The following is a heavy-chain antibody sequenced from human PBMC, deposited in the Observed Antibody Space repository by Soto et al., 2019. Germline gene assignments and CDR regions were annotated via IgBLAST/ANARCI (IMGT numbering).Heavy chain of an antibody. J-gene: IGHJ4*02. D-gene: IGHD6-25*01. CDR3: ARGKERSGPYYLDY. CDR2: INPNTGGT. CDR1: GYTFTNYY. Sequence: GASVKVSCKASGYTFTNYYIHWVRQAPGQGLEWMGWINPNTGGTNYAQKFQDWVTMTRDTSISTAYMELSRLKSDDTAVYYCARGKERSGPYYLDYWGQGTLVTVS. V-gene: IGHV1-2*04.